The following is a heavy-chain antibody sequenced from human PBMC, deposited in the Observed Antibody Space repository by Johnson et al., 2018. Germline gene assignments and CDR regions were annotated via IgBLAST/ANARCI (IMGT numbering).Heavy chain of an antibody. CDR1: GFTFTTYA. CDR2: ISYDGTNK. J-gene: IGHJ4*02. CDR3: ARDRPRVTS. Sequence: QVQLVQSGGGVVQPGKSLRLSCVASGFTFTTYAMHWVRQTPGKGLEWVAAISYDGTNKFYEDSVKGRFSISRDNSNNTLFLHMNNLRFEDTAVYFCARDRPRVTSWGQGVLVSVSS. D-gene: IGHD2-21*02. V-gene: IGHV3-30-3*01.